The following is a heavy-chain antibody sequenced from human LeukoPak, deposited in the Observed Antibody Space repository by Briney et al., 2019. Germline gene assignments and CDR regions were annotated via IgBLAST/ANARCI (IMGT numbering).Heavy chain of an antibody. J-gene: IGHJ4*02. CDR2: IWYDGSNK. D-gene: IGHD3-10*01. CDR3: ARDPYGSGSHDFDY. V-gene: IGHV3-33*01. Sequence: PGGSLRLSCAASGFTFSSYGMHWVRQAPGKGLEWVAVIWYDGSNKYYADSVKGRFTISRDNSKNTLYLQMNSLRAEDTAVYYCARDPYGSGSHDFDYWGQGTLVTVSS. CDR1: GFTFSSYG.